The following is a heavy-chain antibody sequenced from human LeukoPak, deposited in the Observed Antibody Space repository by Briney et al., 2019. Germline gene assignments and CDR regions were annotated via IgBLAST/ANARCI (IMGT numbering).Heavy chain of an antibody. CDR1: GFTFRNYG. J-gene: IGHJ4*02. V-gene: IGHV3-33*03. CDR2: IWFDGSNR. CDR3: ATTTDSQWLAPSDY. D-gene: IGHD6-19*01. Sequence: GGSLRLSCEASGFTFRNYGMHWVRQAPGKGLDWVGVIWFDGSNRYYADSVKGRFTVSRDNAKNSLYLQMNSLRAEDTALYYCATTTDSQWLAPSDYWGQGTLVTVSS.